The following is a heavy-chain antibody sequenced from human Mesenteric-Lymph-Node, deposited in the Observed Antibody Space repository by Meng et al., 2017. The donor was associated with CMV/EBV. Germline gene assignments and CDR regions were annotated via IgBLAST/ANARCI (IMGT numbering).Heavy chain of an antibody. V-gene: IGHV1-2*02. CDR3: ARDNDWGPDY. J-gene: IGHJ4*02. CDR2: IHPKSGGT. Sequence: ASVKVSCKASGYTFTDHYFHWVRQAPGQGLEWMGWIHPKSGGTHYAQKFQGRPIVTRDTFISTGYMELSSLGSDDTAVYYCARDNDWGPDYWGQGTLVTVSS. CDR1: GYTFTDHY. D-gene: IGHD7-27*01.